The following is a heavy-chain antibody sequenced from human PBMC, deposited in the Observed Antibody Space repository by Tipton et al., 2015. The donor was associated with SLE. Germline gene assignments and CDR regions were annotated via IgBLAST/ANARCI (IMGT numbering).Heavy chain of an antibody. J-gene: IGHJ4*02. CDR1: GFTFSSYS. D-gene: IGHD1-26*01. CDR3: VLSGS. Sequence: SLRLSCAASGFTFSSYSMNWVRQAPGKGLEWVAGISGSAGNTYYGDYVKGRFTISRDTSKNTLYLQMNSLRAEDTALYYCVLSGSWGQGTLVSVSS. CDR2: ISGSAGNT. V-gene: IGHV3-23*01.